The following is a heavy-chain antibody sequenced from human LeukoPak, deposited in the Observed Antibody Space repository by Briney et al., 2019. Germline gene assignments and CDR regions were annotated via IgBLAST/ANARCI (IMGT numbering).Heavy chain of an antibody. CDR2: INPDSGNP. D-gene: IGHD3-10*01. CDR3: ARGTDGSLEVPY. J-gene: IGHJ4*02. V-gene: IGHV1-2*02. Sequence: ASVKVSCKASGYTFTGFYMHWLRQAPGQGLEWMGGINPDSGNPSSTQKFRGRVTVTRDTSISTVYMELSSLRSDDTAVYYCARGTDGSLEVPYWGQGTLVTVSS. CDR1: GYTFTGFY.